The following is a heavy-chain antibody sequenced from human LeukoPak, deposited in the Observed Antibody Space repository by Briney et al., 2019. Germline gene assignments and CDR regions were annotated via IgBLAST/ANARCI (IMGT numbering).Heavy chain of an antibody. CDR3: AREIKIQGFRAFDF. V-gene: IGHV3-74*01. D-gene: IGHD3-10*01. CDR1: GFAFREYW. J-gene: IGHJ4*02. CDR2: INDGGTYT. Sequence: GGSLRLSCAASGFAFREYWMHWVRQTPGTGLMWVARINDGGTYTAYADSVKGRFTVSRDNAENTLYLQVNTLRVEDTAIYYCAREIKIQGFRAFDFWGQGTPVTVSS.